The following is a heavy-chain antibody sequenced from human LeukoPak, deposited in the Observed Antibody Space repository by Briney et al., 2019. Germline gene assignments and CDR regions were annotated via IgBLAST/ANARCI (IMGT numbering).Heavy chain of an antibody. D-gene: IGHD2-2*01. CDR2: IYYSGST. CDR3: ARSLYQLPIDY. J-gene: IGHJ4*02. CDR1: GGSISSSSYY. Sequence: PSETLSLTCTVSGGSISSSSYYWGWIRQPPGKGLEWIGSIYYSGSTYYNPSLKSRVTISVDTSKNQFSLKLSSVTAADTAVYYCARSLYQLPIDYWGQGTLVTVSS. V-gene: IGHV4-39*01.